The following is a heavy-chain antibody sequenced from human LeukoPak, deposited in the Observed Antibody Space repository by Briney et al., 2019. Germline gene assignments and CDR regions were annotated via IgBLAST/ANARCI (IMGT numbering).Heavy chain of an antibody. V-gene: IGHV3-74*01. D-gene: IGHD3-10*01. J-gene: IGHJ4*02. CDR3: ARGDGFMIRD. CDR1: GFTFSSYW. CDR2: INSDGSST. Sequence: GGSLRLSCAASGFTFSSYWMNWDRQAPGKGLEWVSRINSDGSSTSYADSVKGRFTISRDNSKDTLYLQMNSLRVEDTAVYYCARGDGFMIRDWGQGTLVTVSS.